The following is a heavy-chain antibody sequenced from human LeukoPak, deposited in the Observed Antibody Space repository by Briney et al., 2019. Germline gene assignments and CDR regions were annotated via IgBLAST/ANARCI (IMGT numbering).Heavy chain of an antibody. D-gene: IGHD6-13*01. V-gene: IGHV1-18*01. CDR1: GYTFTHFG. Sequence: ASVKVSCKASGYTFTHFGISWVRQAPGHGLEWMGWISAYNGNTNYAEKLQGRVTLTTDTSAGTAYMELRSLGFDDTAVYYCARDQLVRDYHMDVWGNGTTVTVSS. J-gene: IGHJ6*03. CDR2: ISAYNGNT. CDR3: ARDQLVRDYHMDV.